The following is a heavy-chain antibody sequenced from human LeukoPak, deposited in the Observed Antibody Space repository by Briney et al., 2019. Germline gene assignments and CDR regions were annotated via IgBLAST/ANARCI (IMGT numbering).Heavy chain of an antibody. J-gene: IGHJ4*02. CDR1: GGSISSGGYY. V-gene: IGHV4-31*03. CDR3: ARSPDMVRGPYFDY. CDR2: IYYSGST. Sequence: PSETLSLTCTVSGGSISSGGYYWSWIRQHPGKGLEWIGYIYYSGSTYYNPSLKSRVTISVDTSKNQFSLKLSSVTAADTAVYYCARSPDMVRGPYFDYWGQGTLVTVSS. D-gene: IGHD3-10*01.